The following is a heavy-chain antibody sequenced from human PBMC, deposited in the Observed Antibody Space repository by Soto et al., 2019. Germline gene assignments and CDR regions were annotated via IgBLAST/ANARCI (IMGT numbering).Heavy chain of an antibody. CDR3: ARQIGDDPFDI. V-gene: IGHV4-4*09. CDR2: IYRTGST. J-gene: IGHJ3*02. Sequence: LSLTCTVSGGSISTYYWNWIRQSPGKGLEWIGYIYRTGSTHYNPSLNSRAAISLGTSRNQFSLQLNSVTAADTAVYFCARQIGDDPFDIWGQGTMVTV. D-gene: IGHD3-3*01. CDR1: GGSISTYY.